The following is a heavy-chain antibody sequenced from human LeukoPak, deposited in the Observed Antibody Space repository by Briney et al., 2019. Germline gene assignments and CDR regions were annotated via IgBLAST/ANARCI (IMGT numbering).Heavy chain of an antibody. CDR1: GFTFDDYA. CDR3: AKGGRHSSSWNEY. CDR2: ISWNSGSK. J-gene: IGHJ4*02. Sequence: GGSLRLSCAASGFTFDDYAMLWVRQAPGKGLEWVSSISWNSGSKVYADSVKGRFTSSRDNAKNSLYLQMNSLRVEDTALYYCAKGGRHSSSWNEYWGQGTLVTVSS. D-gene: IGHD6-13*01. V-gene: IGHV3-9*01.